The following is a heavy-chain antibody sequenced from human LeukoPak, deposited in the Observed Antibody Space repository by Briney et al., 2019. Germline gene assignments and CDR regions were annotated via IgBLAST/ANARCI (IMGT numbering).Heavy chain of an antibody. V-gene: IGHV4-61*02. CDR3: ARVLLMQSYAFDI. Sequence: SETLSLTCIVSGGSISSGSYYWSWIRQPAGKGLEWIGRIYTSGSTNYNPSLKSRVTISVDTSKNQFSLKLSSVTAADTAVYYCARVLLMQSYAFDIWGQGTMVTVSS. J-gene: IGHJ3*02. CDR2: IYTSGST. CDR1: GGSISSGSYY.